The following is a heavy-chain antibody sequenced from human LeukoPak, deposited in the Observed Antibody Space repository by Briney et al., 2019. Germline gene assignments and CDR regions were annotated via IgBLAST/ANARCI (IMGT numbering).Heavy chain of an antibody. D-gene: IGHD1-26*01. Sequence: GGSLRLSCAASGFTFSNNDMSWVRQAPGKGLEWVSGISGSGDTTNYGDSVKGRFTISRDNSKDRLYLQVNSLRVEDTAVYYCARRGTYFGGFDYWGQGTLVTVPS. CDR3: ARRGTYFGGFDY. CDR2: ISGSGDTT. CDR1: GFTFSNND. J-gene: IGHJ4*02. V-gene: IGHV3-23*02.